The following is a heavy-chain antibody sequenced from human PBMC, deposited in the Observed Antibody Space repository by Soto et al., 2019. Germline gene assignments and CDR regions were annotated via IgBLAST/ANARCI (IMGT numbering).Heavy chain of an antibody. V-gene: IGHV3-74*01. CDR1: GVTFGSYW. CDR3: ARGRPYGMDV. J-gene: IGHJ6*02. Sequence: GALSLSCAASGVTFGSYWMNWVRQAPGKGLVWVSRIDSDGSSTTYADSVKGRFTTSRDNAKNTLYLQMSSLRVEDTAVYYCARGRPYGMDVWGQGTTVTVSS. CDR2: IDSDGSST.